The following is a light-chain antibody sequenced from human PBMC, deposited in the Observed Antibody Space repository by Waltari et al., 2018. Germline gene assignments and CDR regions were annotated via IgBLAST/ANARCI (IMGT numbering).Light chain of an antibody. CDR2: DGS. V-gene: IGKV3-11*01. CDR3: QHRSGP. J-gene: IGKJ3*01. Sequence: EIVLTQSPATLSLSPGERATLSCRASQSVSDSLAWYQHKPGQAPRLLVYDGSNRATGVPARFSGSGSGTHFTLTISSLEPADFAVYYCQHRSGPFGPGTKVDFK. CDR1: QSVSDS.